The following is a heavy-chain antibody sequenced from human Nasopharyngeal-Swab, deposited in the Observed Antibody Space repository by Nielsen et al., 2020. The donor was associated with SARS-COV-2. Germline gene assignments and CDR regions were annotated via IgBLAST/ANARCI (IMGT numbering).Heavy chain of an antibody. CDR2: INHSGST. Sequence: WIRQPPGKGLEWIGEINHSGSTNYNPSLKSRVTISVDTSKNQFSLKLSSVTAADTAVYYCARAEPYDFRSGYMPFYGMDVWGQGTTVTVSS. V-gene: IGHV4-34*01. D-gene: IGHD3-3*01. CDR3: ARAEPYDFRSGYMPFYGMDV. J-gene: IGHJ6*02.